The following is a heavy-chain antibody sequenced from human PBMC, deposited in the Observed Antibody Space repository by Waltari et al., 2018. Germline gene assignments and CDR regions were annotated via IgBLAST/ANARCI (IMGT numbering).Heavy chain of an antibody. Sequence: QVQLQQWGAGLLKPSETLSLTCAVYGGSFSGYYWSWIRQPPGKGLEWIGEINHSGSTNYNPSLKSRVTISVDTSKNQFSLKLSSVTAADTAVYYCARGNYDAFDIWGQGTMVTVSS. CDR2: INHSGST. V-gene: IGHV4-34*01. D-gene: IGHD1-7*01. J-gene: IGHJ3*02. CDR1: GGSFSGYY. CDR3: ARGNYDAFDI.